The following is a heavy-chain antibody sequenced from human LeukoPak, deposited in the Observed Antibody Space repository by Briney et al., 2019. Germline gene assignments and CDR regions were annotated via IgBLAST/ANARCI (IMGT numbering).Heavy chain of an antibody. J-gene: IGHJ4*02. CDR3: ASSYCSGGHCYPQQTVYYFDF. CDR1: GYTFTTYA. Sequence: GASVKVSCKASGYTFTTYAMNWVRQAPGQGLEWMGWINTNTGNPTYAQDFTGRFVFSLDTSVSTAYLQISSLKAEDTAVYYCASSYCSGGHCYPQQTVYYFDFWGQGTLVTVYS. V-gene: IGHV7-4-1*02. CDR2: INTNTGNP. D-gene: IGHD2-15*01.